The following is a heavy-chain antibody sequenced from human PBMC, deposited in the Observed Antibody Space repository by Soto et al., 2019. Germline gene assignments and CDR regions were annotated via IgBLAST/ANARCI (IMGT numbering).Heavy chain of an antibody. D-gene: IGHD3-16*02. V-gene: IGHV4-31*03. Sequence: PSETLSLTCTVSGGSISSGGYYWSWIRQHPGKGLEWIGYIYYSGSTYYNPSLKSRVTISVDTSKNQFSLKLSSVTAADTAVYYCARGRLGELSYLDYWGQGTLVTVS. CDR3: ARGRLGELSYLDY. J-gene: IGHJ4*02. CDR2: IYYSGST. CDR1: GGSISSGGYY.